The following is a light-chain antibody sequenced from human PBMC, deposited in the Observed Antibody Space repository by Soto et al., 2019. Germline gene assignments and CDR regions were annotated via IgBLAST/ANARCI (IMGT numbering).Light chain of an antibody. Sequence: ERVTTQSPATLSVSPGERATLSCRASQSVSSNLAWYQQKPGQAPRLLIYGASTRATGIPARFSGSGSGTEFTLTISSLQSEDFAVYYCQQYNNWPRGTFGQGTKLEIK. CDR3: QQYNNWPRGT. CDR2: GAS. CDR1: QSVSSN. J-gene: IGKJ2*01. V-gene: IGKV3-15*01.